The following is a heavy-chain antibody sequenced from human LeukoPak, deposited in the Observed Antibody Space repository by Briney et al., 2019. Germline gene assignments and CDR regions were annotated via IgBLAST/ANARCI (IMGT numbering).Heavy chain of an antibody. D-gene: IGHD6-13*01. CDR2: IIPIFGTA. CDR1: GGTFSSYA. Sequence: SVKVSCTASGGTFSSYAISWVRQAPGQGLEWMGGIIPIFGTANYAQKFQGRVTITADESTSTAYMELSSLRSEDTAVYYCASRGYSSSWSTYYYYYMDVWGKGTTVTISS. CDR3: ASRGYSSSWSTYYYYYMDV. J-gene: IGHJ6*03. V-gene: IGHV1-69*13.